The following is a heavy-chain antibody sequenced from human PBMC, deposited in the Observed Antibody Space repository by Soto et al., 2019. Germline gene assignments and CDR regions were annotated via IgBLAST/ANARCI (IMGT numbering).Heavy chain of an antibody. D-gene: IGHD3-10*01. Sequence: ASVKVSCKTSGYTFTNYALHWVRQAPGQRLEWMGWINAGNGNTKYSQKFQGRVTITRDTSASTAYMELSSLRSEDTTVYYCAREASGSYSSLWEAANNYYFDYWGQGTLVTVSS. J-gene: IGHJ4*02. CDR1: GYTFTNYA. CDR3: AREASGSYSSLWEAANNYYFDY. CDR2: INAGNGNT. V-gene: IGHV1-3*01.